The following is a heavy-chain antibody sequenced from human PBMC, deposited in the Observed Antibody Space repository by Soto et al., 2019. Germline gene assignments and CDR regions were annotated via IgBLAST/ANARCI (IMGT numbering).Heavy chain of an antibody. CDR3: ARAFDDSSGYYGGLGY. D-gene: IGHD3-22*01. Sequence: PSETLSLTCTVSGGSISSGDYYWSWIRQPPGKGLEWIGYIYYSGSTYYNPSLKNRITISVDTPKNQLSLKLSSVTAADTAVCYCARAFDDSSGYYGGLGYWGQGTLVTVS. V-gene: IGHV4-30-4*01. J-gene: IGHJ4*02. CDR1: GGSISSGDYY. CDR2: IYYSGST.